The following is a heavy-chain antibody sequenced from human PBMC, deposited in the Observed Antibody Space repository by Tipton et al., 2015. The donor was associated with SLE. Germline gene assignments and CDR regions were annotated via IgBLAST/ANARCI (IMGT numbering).Heavy chain of an antibody. Sequence: TLSLTCTVSGGSISSYYWSWIRQPAGGGLEWIGRIYNSGSTNYNPSLMSRVTMSVDTSKNQSSLRLRSATAADTAFYYCARGYSSSWYREFFDIWGRGTLVTVSS. J-gene: IGHJ2*01. CDR3: ARGYSSSWYREFFDI. V-gene: IGHV4-4*07. D-gene: IGHD6-13*01. CDR1: GGSISSYY. CDR2: IYNSGST.